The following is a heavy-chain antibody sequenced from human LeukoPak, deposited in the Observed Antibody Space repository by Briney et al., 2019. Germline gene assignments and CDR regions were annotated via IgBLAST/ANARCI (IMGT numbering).Heavy chain of an antibody. J-gene: IGHJ2*01. CDR1: GGSISSYY. CDR3: ARDSGPRYFDL. Sequence: SETLSLTCTVSGGSISSYYWSWIRQPPGKGLEWIAYIYYSGNTNYNPSPKSRVTILVDTSKNQFSLKLSSVTGADTAVYYCARDSGPRYFDLWGRGTLVTVSS. CDR2: IYYSGNT. V-gene: IGHV4-59*01.